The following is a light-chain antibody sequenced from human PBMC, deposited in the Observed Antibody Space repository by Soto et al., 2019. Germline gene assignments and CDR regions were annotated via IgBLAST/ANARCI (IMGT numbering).Light chain of an antibody. Sequence: QSVLTQPASVSGSPGQSITISCTGTSNDVGSYDFVSWYQQQPGKAPKLLIYEVSNRPSGVSHRFSGSKSDNTASLTISGLQSEDEADYYCQSYDNTLSGAFGGGTKVTVL. CDR2: EVS. V-gene: IGLV2-14*01. J-gene: IGLJ2*01. CDR3: QSYDNTLSGA. CDR1: SNDVGSYDF.